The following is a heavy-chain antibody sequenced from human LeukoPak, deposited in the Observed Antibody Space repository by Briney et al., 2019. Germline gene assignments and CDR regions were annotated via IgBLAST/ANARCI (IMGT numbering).Heavy chain of an antibody. CDR3: ARQGEVLLWFGDFRYYYYMDV. Sequence: SETLSLTCTVSGGSINIYYWSWIRQPAGKGLGWIGRIYTSGSTSYNPSLKTRVTMSVDTSKNQFSLKLSSVTAADTAVYYCARQGEVLLWFGDFRYYYYMDVWGKGTTVTISS. J-gene: IGHJ6*03. V-gene: IGHV4-4*07. CDR2: IYTSGST. D-gene: IGHD3-10*01. CDR1: GGSINIYY.